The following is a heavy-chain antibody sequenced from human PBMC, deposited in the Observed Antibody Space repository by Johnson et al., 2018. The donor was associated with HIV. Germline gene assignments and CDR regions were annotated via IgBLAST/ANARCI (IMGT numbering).Heavy chain of an antibody. CDR3: ARALWFGALDI. D-gene: IGHD3-10*01. V-gene: IGHV3-53*01. Sequence: EVQLVESGGGLIQPGGSLRLSCAASGFTVSSNYMSWVRQAPGKGLEWVSIIYSGGSTYYADSVKGRFTVSRDNSKNTLYLQMSSLRAEDTAVYYCARALWFGALDIWGQGTMVIVSS. CDR2: IYSGGST. J-gene: IGHJ3*02. CDR1: GFTVSSNY.